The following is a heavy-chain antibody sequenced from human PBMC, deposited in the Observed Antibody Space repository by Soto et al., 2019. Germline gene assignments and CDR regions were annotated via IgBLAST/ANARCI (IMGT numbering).Heavy chain of an antibody. CDR3: ATGSIVGATSDSDYYGMDV. D-gene: IGHD1-26*01. V-gene: IGHV1-24*01. CDR2: FDPEDGET. CDR1: GYTLTELS. Sequence: ASVKVSCKVSGYTLTELSMHWVRQAPGKGLEWMGGFDPEDGETIYAQKFQGRVTMTEDTSTDTAYMELSSLRSEDTAVYYCATGSIVGATSDSDYYGMDVWGQGTTVTVSS. J-gene: IGHJ6*02.